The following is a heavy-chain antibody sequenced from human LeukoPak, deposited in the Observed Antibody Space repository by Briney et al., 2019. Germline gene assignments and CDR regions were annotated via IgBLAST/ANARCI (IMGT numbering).Heavy chain of an antibody. Sequence: ASVKVSCKASGYTFTGYYIHWVRPAPGQGLEWMGRINPNGGGTNYAQKFQGRVTMTSDTSISTAYMELSRLRSGDTAVYYCARERKITIFGVACDYWGQGTLVTVSS. V-gene: IGHV1-2*06. CDR3: ARERKITIFGVACDY. CDR1: GYTFTGYY. J-gene: IGHJ4*02. CDR2: INPNGGGT. D-gene: IGHD3-3*01.